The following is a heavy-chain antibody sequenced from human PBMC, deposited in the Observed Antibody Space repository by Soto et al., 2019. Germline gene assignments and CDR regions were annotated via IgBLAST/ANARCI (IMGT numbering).Heavy chain of an antibody. CDR3: ARVPRQGYCISTSCKDYYGIDV. D-gene: IGHD2-2*01. Sequence: ASETLSLTCTVSGGSISSGGYYWSWIRQDPGKGLEWIGYIYYSGSTYYNPSLKSRVTISVDTSKNQFSLKLSSVTAADTAVYYCARVPRQGYCISTSCKDYYGIDVRGQGTTVT. CDR1: GGSISSGGYY. J-gene: IGHJ6*02. CDR2: IYYSGST. V-gene: IGHV4-31*03.